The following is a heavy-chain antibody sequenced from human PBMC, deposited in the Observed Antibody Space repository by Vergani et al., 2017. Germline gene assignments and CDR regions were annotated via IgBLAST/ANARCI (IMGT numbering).Heavy chain of an antibody. CDR2: MNPNSGNT. CDR3: ARGWWGYCSSTSCYQFGY. D-gene: IGHD2-2*01. CDR1: GYTFTSYD. J-gene: IGHJ4*02. Sequence: QVQLVQSGAEVKKPGASVKVSCKASGYTFTSYDINWVRQATGQCLEWMGWMNPNSGNTVYAQKFQGRVTMTRNTSISTAYMELSSLRSEDTAVYYCARGWWGYCSSTSCYQFGYWGQGTLVTVSS. V-gene: IGHV1-8*01.